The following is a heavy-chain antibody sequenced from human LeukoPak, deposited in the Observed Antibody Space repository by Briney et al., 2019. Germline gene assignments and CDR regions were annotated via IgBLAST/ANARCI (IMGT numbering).Heavy chain of an antibody. D-gene: IGHD6-19*01. CDR1: GFTFSSYG. CDR2: ISYDGSKK. Sequence: GGSLRLSCAASGFTFSSYGMHWVRQAPGKGLEWVAVISYDGSKKYYADSVKGRFTISRDNSKNTLYLQMNSLRTEDTAVYYCAKGSAVTGTLDYWGQGTLVTASS. CDR3: AKGSAVTGTLDY. J-gene: IGHJ4*02. V-gene: IGHV3-30*18.